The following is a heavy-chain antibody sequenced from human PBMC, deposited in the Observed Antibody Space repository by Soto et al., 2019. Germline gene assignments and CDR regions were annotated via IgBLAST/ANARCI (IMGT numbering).Heavy chain of an antibody. D-gene: IGHD1-1*01. V-gene: IGHV1-3*01. CDR1: GYTFTSYA. J-gene: IGHJ6*02. CDR3: ARDGWNGSFLFYGMDV. Sequence: QVQLVQSGAEVKKPGASVKVSCKASGYTFTSYAMHWVRQAPGQRLEWMGWINAGNGNTKYSQKFQGRVTITRDTSASTAYMELSSLISEDTAVYYCARDGWNGSFLFYGMDVWGQGTTVTVSS. CDR2: INAGNGNT.